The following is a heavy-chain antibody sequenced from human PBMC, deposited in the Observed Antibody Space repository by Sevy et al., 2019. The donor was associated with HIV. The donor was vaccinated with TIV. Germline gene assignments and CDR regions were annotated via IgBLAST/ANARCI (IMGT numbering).Heavy chain of an antibody. CDR1: GFTFSTYA. CDR3: AKGYCSGGGCPRDYYYYGMDV. V-gene: IGHV3-23*01. Sequence: GGSLRLSCAASGFTFSTYAMNWVRQAPGKGLEWVSSISGSGRSTYYADSVEGRFTISRDNSKNTLYLQMNSLRADDTAVYYCAKGYCSGGGCPRDYYYYGMDVWGQGTTVTVSS. J-gene: IGHJ6*02. CDR2: ISGSGRST. D-gene: IGHD2-15*01.